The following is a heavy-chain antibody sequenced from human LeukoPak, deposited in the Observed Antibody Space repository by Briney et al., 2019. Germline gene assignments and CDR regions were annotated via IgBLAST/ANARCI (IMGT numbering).Heavy chain of an antibody. J-gene: IGHJ3*01. CDR1: SGSITSNHW. D-gene: IGHD1-1*01. CDR2: IYHSGTT. Sequence: SGTLSLTCTISSGSITSNHWWSGVRPSPGKGLEGIGEIYHSGTTNYNPSLQGRGTISVDNSKNQFSLDLPSMTAADTDVYYCAKGYSPEGTGTIDDFDDWGHGTIVTVSS. CDR3: AKGYSPEGTGTIDDFDD. V-gene: IGHV4-4*02.